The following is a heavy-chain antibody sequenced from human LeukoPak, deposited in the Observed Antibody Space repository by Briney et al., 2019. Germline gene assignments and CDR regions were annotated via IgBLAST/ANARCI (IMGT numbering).Heavy chain of an antibody. Sequence: GGSLRLSCAASGFTFDIYAMHWVRQAPGKGLEWVAVISYDGVNKNYADSVKGRFAISRDNSKNTLYLQMNSLSAEDTAVFYCARASRRDGSAYYYEFWGQGTLVTVSS. D-gene: IGHD3-22*01. CDR1: GFTFDIYA. CDR3: ARASRRDGSAYYYEF. V-gene: IGHV3-30*09. CDR2: ISYDGVNK. J-gene: IGHJ4*02.